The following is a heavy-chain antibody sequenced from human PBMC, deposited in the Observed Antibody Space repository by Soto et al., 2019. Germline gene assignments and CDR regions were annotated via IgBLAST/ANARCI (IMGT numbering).Heavy chain of an antibody. J-gene: IGHJ6*03. D-gene: IGHD4-17*01. CDR3: AREHGDSSSDYYYYYKDV. V-gene: IGHV4-39*01. CDR1: GGSISSSSYY. CDR2: IYYSGST. Sequence: SETLSLTCTVSGGSISSSSYYWGWIRQPPGKGLEWIGSIYYSGSTYYNPSLKSRVTISVDTSKNQFSLKLSSVTAADTAVYYCAREHGDSSSDYYYYYKDVWGKGTTVTVSS.